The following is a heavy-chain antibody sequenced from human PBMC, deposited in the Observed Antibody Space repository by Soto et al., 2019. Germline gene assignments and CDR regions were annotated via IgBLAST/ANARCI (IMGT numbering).Heavy chain of an antibody. CDR2: ISGSGGTT. Sequence: EVQLLESGGGLVQPGGSLRLSCAASGFTFSSYAMSWVRQAPGKGLECVSTISGSGGTTYYADSVKGRFTISRDNSKNTLYLQMNSLRAEDTAVYYCARAVLYDSIGYYLLNWGQGSRLTVSA. J-gene: IGHJ4*02. CDR3: ARAVLYDSIGYYLLN. V-gene: IGHV3-23*01. D-gene: IGHD3-22*01. CDR1: GFTFSSYA.